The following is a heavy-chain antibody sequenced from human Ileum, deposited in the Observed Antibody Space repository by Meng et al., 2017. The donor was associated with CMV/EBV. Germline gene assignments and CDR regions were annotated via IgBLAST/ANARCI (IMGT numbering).Heavy chain of an antibody. CDR2: IYYSGST. Sequence: LQESGPGLVKPSQTLSLTCTVSGDSLSTGDYYWSWIRQPPGKGPEWIGYIYYSGSTLYNPSLKSPVTISLDKSKNQFSLRLRSVTAADTAVYFCAREGGGWYFDSWGQGTLVPSPQ. D-gene: IGHD6-19*01. CDR1: GDSLSTGDYY. CDR3: AREGGGWYFDS. V-gene: IGHV4-30-4*01. J-gene: IGHJ4*02.